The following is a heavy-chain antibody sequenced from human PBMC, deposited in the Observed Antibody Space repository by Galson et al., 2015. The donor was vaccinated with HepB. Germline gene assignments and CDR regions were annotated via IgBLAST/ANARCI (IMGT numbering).Heavy chain of an antibody. CDR1: GYTLTDLS. Sequence: SVKVSCKVSGYTLTDLSMHWVRQAPGKGLEWMGGFDPEDGETIYAQKFQGRVTMTEDTSTDTAYMELSSLRSEDTAVYYCATRRGDGYNNHLDYYYYYGMDVWGQGTTVTVSS. V-gene: IGHV1-24*01. D-gene: IGHD5-24*01. CDR2: FDPEDGET. J-gene: IGHJ6*02. CDR3: ATRRGDGYNNHLDYYYYYGMDV.